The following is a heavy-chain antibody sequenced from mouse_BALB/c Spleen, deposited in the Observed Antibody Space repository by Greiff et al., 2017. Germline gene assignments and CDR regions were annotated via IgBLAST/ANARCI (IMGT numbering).Heavy chain of an antibody. V-gene: IGHV3-2*02. CDR1: GYSITSDYA. D-gene: IGHD2-4*01. CDR2: ISYSGST. CDR3: ARGSDDSFAY. Sequence: EVKLQESGPGLVKPSQSLSLTCTVTGYSITSDYAWNWIRQFPGNKLEWMGYISYSGSTSYNPSLKSRISITRDTSKNQFFLQLNSVTTEDTATYYCARGSDDSFAYWGQGTLVTVSA. J-gene: IGHJ3*01.